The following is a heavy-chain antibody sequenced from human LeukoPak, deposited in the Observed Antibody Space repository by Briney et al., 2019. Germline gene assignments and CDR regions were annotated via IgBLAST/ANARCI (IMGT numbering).Heavy chain of an antibody. CDR1: GFTFNSYS. CDR2: ISSSSSYI. Sequence: GGSLRLSCAASGFTFNSYSMNWVRQAPGKGLEWVSSISSSSSYIYYADSVKGRFTISRDNAKNSLFLQMNTLRVEDTAVYRCAKLIREVTTYDYWGPGALVTVSS. D-gene: IGHD1-1*01. V-gene: IGHV3-21*01. CDR3: AKLIREVTTYDY. J-gene: IGHJ4*02.